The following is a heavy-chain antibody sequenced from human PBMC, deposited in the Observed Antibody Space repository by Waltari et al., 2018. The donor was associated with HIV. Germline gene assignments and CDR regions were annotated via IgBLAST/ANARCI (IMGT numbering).Heavy chain of an antibody. CDR1: GFTFSRCA. J-gene: IGHJ3*01. V-gene: IGHV3-30-3*02. Sequence: QVQLVESGGGVVPPGGSLRLSCAASGFTFSRCALHWVGQGPGKGVGWVADVSYDGSDKHYSGSVKGRFTISRDNSKNTVDLQLNSLRPEDTAAYYCAKDVRYWDGLFYVGHDGFDVWGQGTMVTVSS. CDR3: AKDVRYWDGLFYVGHDGFDV. D-gene: IGHD3-3*01. CDR2: VSYDGSDK.